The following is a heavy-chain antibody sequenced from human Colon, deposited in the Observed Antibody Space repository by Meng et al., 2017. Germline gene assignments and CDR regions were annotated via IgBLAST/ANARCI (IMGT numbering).Heavy chain of an antibody. Sequence: SETLSLTCGLYGGSSSAYYWSWIRQTPGKGREWIGEIDHSGSTNYNPSLTSRVTISVDTSKSQFSLRLSSVTAADTAVYYCARGRFIVVITVYYHYHGMDVWGQGTTVTVSS. V-gene: IGHV4-34*01. CDR1: GGSSSAYY. CDR2: IDHSGST. CDR3: ARGRFIVVITVYYHYHGMDV. D-gene: IGHD3-22*01. J-gene: IGHJ6*02.